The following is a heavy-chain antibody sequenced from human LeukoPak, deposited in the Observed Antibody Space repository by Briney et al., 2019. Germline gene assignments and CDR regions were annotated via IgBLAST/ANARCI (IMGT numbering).Heavy chain of an antibody. CDR3: ARVPNGGNSDY. CDR1: GGTFSSYA. J-gene: IGHJ4*02. D-gene: IGHD4-23*01. Sequence: ASVKVSCKASGGTFSSYAISWVRQAPGQGLEWMGRIIPILGIANYAQKFQGRVTITADKSTSTAYMEVSSLRSEDTAVYYCARVPNGGNSDYWGQGTLVTVSS. CDR2: IIPILGIA. V-gene: IGHV1-69*04.